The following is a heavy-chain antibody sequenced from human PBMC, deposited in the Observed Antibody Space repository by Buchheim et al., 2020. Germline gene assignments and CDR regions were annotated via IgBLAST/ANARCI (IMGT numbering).Heavy chain of an antibody. D-gene: IGHD1-20*01. Sequence: EVQLVESGGGLVQPGGSLRLSCAASGFTFSSYEMNWVRQAPGKGLEWVSYISSGGSTRYYADSVKGRITISRENAKKSLYLQMSSLRAEDTAVYFCARNNWNQYYFDYWGQGTL. V-gene: IGHV3-48*03. J-gene: IGHJ4*02. CDR3: ARNNWNQYYFDY. CDR2: ISSGGSTR. CDR1: GFTFSSYE.